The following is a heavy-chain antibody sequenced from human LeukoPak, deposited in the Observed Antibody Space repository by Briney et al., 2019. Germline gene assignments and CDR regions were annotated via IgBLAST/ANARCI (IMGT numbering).Heavy chain of an antibody. V-gene: IGHV4-39*01. D-gene: IGHD2-15*01. CDR1: GGSISSSAYH. CDR3: ARLWSTSCKGGSCPHQPNY. Sequence: SETLSLTCTVSGGSISSSAYHWGWIRQPPGKGLEWIGTINYGGNTYYNLSLKSRVIIFLDTSKNQFSLKLSSVTAADTAVYYCARLWSTSCKGGSCPHQPNYWGQGTRVTVPS. J-gene: IGHJ4*02. CDR2: INYGGNT.